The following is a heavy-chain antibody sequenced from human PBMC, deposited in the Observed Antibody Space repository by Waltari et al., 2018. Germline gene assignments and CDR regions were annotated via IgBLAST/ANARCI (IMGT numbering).Heavy chain of an antibody. CDR1: DDSISSGVYY. V-gene: IGHV4-39*01. CDR2: IYYSGPT. D-gene: IGHD6-13*01. Sequence: QLQLQESDPGLVMPSGTLSLTCTVYDDSISSGVYYWGCVRQPPGKGRDWSGSIYYSGPTSYNPSLSSRVTMSEDTSKKQFSLKLSSVTAADTAFYYCARSLHVFKAAAGMFDYWGQGTLVTVSS. CDR3: ARSLHVFKAAAGMFDY. J-gene: IGHJ4*02.